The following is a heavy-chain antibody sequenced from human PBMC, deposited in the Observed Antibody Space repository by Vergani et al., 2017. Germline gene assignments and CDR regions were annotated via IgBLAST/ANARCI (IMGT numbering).Heavy chain of an antibody. CDR1: GFTFDDYA. Sequence: EVQLVESGGGLVKPGGSLRLSCAASGFTFDDYAMHWVRQAPGKGLEWVSGINWNSDSIAYADSVKGRFTISRDNAKNSLYLQMNNLRAADTAVYYCARSGYCAHGVCYMTYYYYMDVWGKGTAVTVSS. CDR3: ARSGYCAHGVCYMTYYYYMDV. D-gene: IGHD2-8*01. J-gene: IGHJ6*03. V-gene: IGHV3-9*01. CDR2: INWNSDSI.